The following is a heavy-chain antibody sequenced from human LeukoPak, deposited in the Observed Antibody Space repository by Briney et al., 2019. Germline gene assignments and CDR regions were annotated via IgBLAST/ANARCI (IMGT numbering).Heavy chain of an antibody. J-gene: IGHJ4*02. CDR2: ISSSSSYI. V-gene: IGHV3-21*01. CDR1: GFTFSSYS. Sequence: GGSLRLSSAASGFTFSSYSMNWVRQAPGKGLEWVSSISSSSSYIYYADSVKGRFTISRDNAKNSLYLQMNSLRAEDTAVYYCARDRGYFTMTINYFDYWGQGTLVTVSS. CDR3: ARDRGYFTMTINYFDY. D-gene: IGHD3-22*01.